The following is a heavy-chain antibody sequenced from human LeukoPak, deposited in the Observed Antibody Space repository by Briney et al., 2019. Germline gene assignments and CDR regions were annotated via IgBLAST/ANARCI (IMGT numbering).Heavy chain of an antibody. D-gene: IGHD6-6*01. J-gene: IGHJ6*04. V-gene: IGHV3-48*03. Sequence: GGSARLSCAASRFTFSTYEMNWDPPAPGKGREWVSYIRSSVCDIFYADSVRGRFTISRDKAKNSLYLQMNSLRAADTGVYYFARGYSSSSREVMDVWGEGTTVSVSS. CDR3: ARGYSSSSREVMDV. CDR2: IRSSVCDI. CDR1: RFTFSTYE.